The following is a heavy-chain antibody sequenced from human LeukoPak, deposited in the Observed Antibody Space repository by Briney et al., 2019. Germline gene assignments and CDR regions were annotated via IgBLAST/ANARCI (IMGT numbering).Heavy chain of an antibody. D-gene: IGHD5-24*01. CDR1: GYTLTELS. V-gene: IGHV1-24*01. Sequence: GASVKVSCKVSGYTLTELSMHWVRQAPGKGLEWMGGFDPEDGETTYAQKFQGRVTMTEDTSTDTAYMELSSLRSEDTAVYYCATGPQLWRQDGWFDPWGQGTLVTVSS. CDR3: ATGPQLWRQDGWFDP. J-gene: IGHJ5*02. CDR2: FDPEDGET.